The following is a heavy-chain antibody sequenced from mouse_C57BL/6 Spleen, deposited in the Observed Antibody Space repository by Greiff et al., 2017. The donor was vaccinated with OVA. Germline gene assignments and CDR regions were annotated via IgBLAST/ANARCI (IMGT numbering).Heavy chain of an antibody. V-gene: IGHV1-66*01. D-gene: IGHD2-4*01. Sequence: QVQLQQSGPELVKPGASVKISCKASGYSFTSYYIHWVKQRPGQGLEWIGWIYPGSGNTKYNEKFKGKATLTADTSSSTAYMQLSSLTSEDSAVYYCAYYDYTDYFDYWGQGTTLTVSS. CDR3: AYYDYTDYFDY. CDR2: IYPGSGNT. CDR1: GYSFTSYY. J-gene: IGHJ2*01.